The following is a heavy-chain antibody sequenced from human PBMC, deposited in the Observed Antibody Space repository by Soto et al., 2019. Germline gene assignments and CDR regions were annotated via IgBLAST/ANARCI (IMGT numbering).Heavy chain of an antibody. J-gene: IGHJ4*02. V-gene: IGHV1-69*02. D-gene: IGHD4-17*01. CDR3: VRGGPVDYGDYNY. CDR2: ITPILGIP. CDR1: GAALSNHF. Sequence: QVQLVQSGAEVRKPGSSVKVSCTTFGAALSNHFISWVRLAPGQGLEWMGRITPILGIPNYSQNFQGRVTMTADRSTKTVYMELSSLRSDDTAVYYCVRGGPVDYGDYNYWGQGTLVTVSS.